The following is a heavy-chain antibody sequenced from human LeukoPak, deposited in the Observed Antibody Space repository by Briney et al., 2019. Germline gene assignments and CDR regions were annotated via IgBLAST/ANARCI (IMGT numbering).Heavy chain of an antibody. CDR1: GFTFSSYA. CDR2: ISGSGGST. J-gene: IGHJ4*02. CDR3: AKDRPPIAAAGGDLDY. D-gene: IGHD6-13*01. V-gene: IGHV3-23*01. Sequence: GGSLRLSCAASGFTFSSYAMSWVRQAPGKGLEWVSAISGSGGSTYYADSVKGRFTISRDNSKNTLYLQMNSLRAEDTAVYYCAKDRPPIAAAGGDLDYWGQGTLVTVSS.